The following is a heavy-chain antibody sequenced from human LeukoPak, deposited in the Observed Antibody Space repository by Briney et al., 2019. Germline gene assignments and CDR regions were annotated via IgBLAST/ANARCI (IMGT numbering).Heavy chain of an antibody. J-gene: IGHJ4*02. Sequence: SETLSLTCTVSGGSINSYYWSWIRQPPGKGLEWIGYIYYSGSTNYNPSLKSRVTISVDTSKNQFSLKLSSVTAADTAVYYCAGSITARHLAYWGQGTLVTVSS. CDR2: IYYSGST. V-gene: IGHV4-59*01. D-gene: IGHD6-6*01. CDR3: AGSITARHLAY. CDR1: GGSINSYY.